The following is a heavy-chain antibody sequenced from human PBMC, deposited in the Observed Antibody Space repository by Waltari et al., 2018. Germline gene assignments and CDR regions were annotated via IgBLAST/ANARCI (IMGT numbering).Heavy chain of an antibody. J-gene: IGHJ5*02. Sequence: QLQLQESGPGLVKPSETLSLTCTVSGGSISSSSYYWGWIRQPPGKGLEWIGSIYYSGRTYYNPSLKSRVTISVDTSKNQFSLKLSSVTAADTAVYYCARHVPYYYDSSGYHNWFDPWGQGTLVTVSS. D-gene: IGHD3-22*01. V-gene: IGHV4-39*01. CDR1: GGSISSSSYY. CDR3: ARHVPYYYDSSGYHNWFDP. CDR2: IYYSGRT.